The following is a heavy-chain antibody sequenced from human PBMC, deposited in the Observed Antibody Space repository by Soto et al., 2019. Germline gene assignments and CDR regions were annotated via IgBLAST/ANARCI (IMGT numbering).Heavy chain of an antibody. V-gene: IGHV1-46*01. CDR3: ARVLWFVDLRGIDY. J-gene: IGHJ4*02. CDR2: INPSGGST. Sequence: QVQLVQSGAEVKKPGASVKVSCKASGYTCTSYFIHWVRQAPGQGLEWMGIINPSGGSTTYAQKCQGRVTVTRDTSTSTGYMELSSLRSEDTAVYYCARVLWFVDLRGIDYWGQGTLVSVSS. D-gene: IGHD3-10*01. CDR1: GYTCTSYF.